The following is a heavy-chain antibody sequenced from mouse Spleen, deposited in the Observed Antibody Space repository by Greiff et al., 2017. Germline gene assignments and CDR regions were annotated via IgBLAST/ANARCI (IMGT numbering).Heavy chain of an antibody. CDR2: IDPETGGT. J-gene: IGHJ2*01. CDR1: GYTFTDYE. Sequence: VQLQESGAELVRPGASVTLSCKASGYTFTDYEMHWVKQTPVHGLEWIGAIDPETGGTAYNQKFKGKAILTADKSSSTAYMELRSLTSEDSAVYYCTRNPTVPFDYWGQGTTLTVSS. V-gene: IGHV1-15*01. CDR3: TRNPTVPFDY. D-gene: IGHD1-1*01.